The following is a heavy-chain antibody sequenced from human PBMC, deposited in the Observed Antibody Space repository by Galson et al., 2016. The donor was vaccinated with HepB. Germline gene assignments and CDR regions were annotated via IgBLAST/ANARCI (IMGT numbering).Heavy chain of an antibody. CDR3: ARDNSPTRGDSLLWYY. Sequence: SLRLSCAASGLTFSNYWMSWVRQAPGKGPEWVANIRQDGNEKFYVDSVKGRFTISRDNAKNSLYLQMNSLRAEDTAVYYCARDNSPTRGDSLLWYYWGQGTLVTVSS. D-gene: IGHD2-21*01. CDR2: IRQDGNEK. V-gene: IGHV3-7*03. J-gene: IGHJ4*02. CDR1: GLTFSNYW.